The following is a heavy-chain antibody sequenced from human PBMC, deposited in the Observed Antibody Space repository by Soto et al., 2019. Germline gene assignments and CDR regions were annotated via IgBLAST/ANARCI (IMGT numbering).Heavy chain of an antibody. J-gene: IGHJ4*02. Sequence: ASVKVSCKASGYTFTGFYIHWGRQAPGQGLEWMGWINPNSGGTNYAQKFQGWVTMTRDTSITTAYMVLSRLRSDDTAVYYCAREAVLYCSSTSCSAAFDYWGQGTLVTVSS. CDR2: INPNSGGT. CDR1: GYTFTGFY. CDR3: AREAVLYCSSTSCSAAFDY. V-gene: IGHV1-2*04. D-gene: IGHD2-2*01.